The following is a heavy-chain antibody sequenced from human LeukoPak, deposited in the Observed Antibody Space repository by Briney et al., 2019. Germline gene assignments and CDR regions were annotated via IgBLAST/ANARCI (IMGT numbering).Heavy chain of an antibody. CDR3: ANGGFCSGGSCYPYYYYYGMDV. CDR1: GFTFSSYA. J-gene: IGHJ6*02. D-gene: IGHD2-15*01. Sequence: GGSLRLSCAASGFTFSSYAMSWVRQAPGKGLERVSAISGSGGSTYYADSVKGRFTISRDNSKNTLYLQMNSLRAEDTAVYYCANGGFCSGGSCYPYYYYYGMDVWGQGTTVTVSS. V-gene: IGHV3-23*01. CDR2: ISGSGGST.